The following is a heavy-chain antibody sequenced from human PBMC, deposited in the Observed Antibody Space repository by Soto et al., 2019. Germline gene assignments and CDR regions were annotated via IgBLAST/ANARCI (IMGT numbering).Heavy chain of an antibody. CDR1: GGSISSGDYY. D-gene: IGHD2-15*01. CDR2: IYYSGGT. Sequence: QVQLQESGPGLVKPSQTLSLTCTVSGGSISSGDYYWSWIRQPPGKGLEWIGYIYYSGGTYYNPPLKSRVTLXVXTXXTQSSLKLSSVTAADTAVYYCARLVQLLQGRWFDPWGQGTLVTVSS. J-gene: IGHJ5*02. CDR3: ARLVQLLQGRWFDP. V-gene: IGHV4-30-4*01.